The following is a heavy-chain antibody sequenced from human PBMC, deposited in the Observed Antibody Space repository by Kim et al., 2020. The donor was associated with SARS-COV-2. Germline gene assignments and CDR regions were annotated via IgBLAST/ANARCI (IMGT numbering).Heavy chain of an antibody. CDR3: ASGYSGSYRDRSELDY. Sequence: GGSLRLSCAASGFTFSSYGMHWVRQAPGKGLEWVAVIWYDGSNKYYADSVKGRFTISRDNSKNTLYLQMNSLRAEDTAVYYCASGYSGSYRDRSELDYWGQGTLVTVSS. J-gene: IGHJ4*02. D-gene: IGHD1-26*01. CDR2: IWYDGSNK. CDR1: GFTFSSYG. V-gene: IGHV3-33*01.